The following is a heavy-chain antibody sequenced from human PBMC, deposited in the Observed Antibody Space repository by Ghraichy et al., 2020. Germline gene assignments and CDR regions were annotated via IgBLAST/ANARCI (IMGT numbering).Heavy chain of an antibody. V-gene: IGHV4-61*03. Sequence: SETLSLTCTVSGGSVSSDNYYWSWIRQPPGKGLEWIGYIYHSGNTNYNASLKSRVTISVDTSKNHFSLKLSSVTAADTAVYYCARVAGYYQNNVYFDYWGQGTLVTVSS. CDR2: IYHSGNT. J-gene: IGHJ4*02. CDR1: GGSVSSDNYY. D-gene: IGHD2/OR15-2a*01. CDR3: ARVAGYYQNNVYFDY.